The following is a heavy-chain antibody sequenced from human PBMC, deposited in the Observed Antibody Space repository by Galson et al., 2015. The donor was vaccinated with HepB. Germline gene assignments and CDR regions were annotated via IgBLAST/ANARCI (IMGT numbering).Heavy chain of an antibody. V-gene: IGHV3-7*01. CDR1: GFTFSSYW. CDR2: IKQDGSEK. D-gene: IGHD3-3*01. J-gene: IGHJ4*02. CDR3: ARDCYDFWSGYPGPIDY. Sequence: SLRLSCAASGFTFSSYWMSWVRQAPGKGLEWVANIKQDGSEKYYVDSVKGRFTISRDNAKNSLYLQMNSLRAEDTAVYYCARDCYDFWSGYPGPIDYWGQGTLVTVSS.